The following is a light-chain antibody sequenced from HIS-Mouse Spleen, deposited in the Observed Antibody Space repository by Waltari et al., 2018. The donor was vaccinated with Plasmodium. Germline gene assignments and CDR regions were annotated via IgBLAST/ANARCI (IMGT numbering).Light chain of an antibody. CDR2: EDS. J-gene: IGLJ3*02. CDR1: ALPKKY. V-gene: IGLV3-10*01. Sequence: SYELTQPPSVSVSPGQTARITCSGDALPKKYAYWYQQKPGQAPVLVIYEDSKRPSGIPDRFSGSSSGTMATLTISGAQVEDEADYYCYSTDSSGNHRVFGGGTKLTVL. CDR3: YSTDSSGNHRV.